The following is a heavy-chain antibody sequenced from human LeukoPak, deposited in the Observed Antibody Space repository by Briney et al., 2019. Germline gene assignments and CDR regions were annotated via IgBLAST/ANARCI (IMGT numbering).Heavy chain of an antibody. CDR1: GFTSSSYS. CDR3: ARDLTGYARYFDY. V-gene: IGHV3-48*01. CDR2: ISSSSSTI. D-gene: IGHD3-9*01. Sequence: GGSLRLSRAASGFTSSSYSMNWVRQPPGKGLEWVSYISSSSSTIYYADSVKGRFTISRDNAKNSLYLQMNSLRAEDTAVYYCARDLTGYARYFDYWGQGTLVTVSS. J-gene: IGHJ4*02.